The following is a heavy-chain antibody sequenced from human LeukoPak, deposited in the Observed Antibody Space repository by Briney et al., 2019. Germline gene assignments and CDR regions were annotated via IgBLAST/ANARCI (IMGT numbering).Heavy chain of an antibody. V-gene: IGHV3-30*18. D-gene: IGHD1-26*01. CDR3: AKDRSGSYEAFDI. CDR1: GFTFNRFG. CDR2: ISYDGSNK. J-gene: IGHJ3*02. Sequence: GGSLRLSCATSGFTFNRFGMHWVRQAPGKGLEWVAVISYDGSNKYYADSVKGRFTISRDNSKNTLYLQMNSLRAEDTAVYYCAKDRSGSYEAFDIWGQGTMVTVSS.